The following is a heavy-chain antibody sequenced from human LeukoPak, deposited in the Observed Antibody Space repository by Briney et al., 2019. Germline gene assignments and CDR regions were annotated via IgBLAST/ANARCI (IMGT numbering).Heavy chain of an antibody. V-gene: IGHV4-39*07. CDR3: ARGKGYFDY. D-gene: IGHD6-13*01. J-gene: IGHJ4*02. CDR1: GGSISSSSYY. Sequence: PSETLSLTCTVSGGSISSSSYYWGWIRQPPGKGLEWIGSIYYSGSTCYNPSLKSRVTISVDTSKNQFSLKLSSVTAADTAVYYCARGKGYFDYWGQGTLVTVSS. CDR2: IYYSGST.